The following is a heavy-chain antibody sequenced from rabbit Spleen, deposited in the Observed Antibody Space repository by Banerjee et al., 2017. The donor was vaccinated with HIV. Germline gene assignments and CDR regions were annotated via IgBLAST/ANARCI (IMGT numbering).Heavy chain of an antibody. CDR2: IDPVFGST. J-gene: IGHJ4*01. CDR1: GFDFSRYG. V-gene: IGHV1S47*01. CDR3: ARDGAGGSYFAL. Sequence: QEQLVETGGGLVQPGGSLTLSCKASGFDFSRYGMSWVRQAPGKGLEWIGYIDPVFGSTYYASWVNGRFSISRENAQNTVFLQMTSLTAADTATYFCARDGAGGSYFALWGPGTLVTVS. D-gene: IGHD8-1*01.